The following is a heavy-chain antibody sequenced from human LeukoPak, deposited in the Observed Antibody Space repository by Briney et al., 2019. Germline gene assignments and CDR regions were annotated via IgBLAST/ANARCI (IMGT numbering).Heavy chain of an antibody. V-gene: IGHV3-23*01. CDR1: GFTFSSRT. D-gene: IGHD2-8*01. CDR2: ITSDSVAT. Sequence: GGSLRLSCGASGFTFSSRTMNWVRQPPGKGLEWVSTITSDSVATYYADSVKGRFTISRDNSKNTLYLQLNSLRVEDTAVYYCAPRGIDGVDLFDPWGQGTLVTVSS. J-gene: IGHJ5*02. CDR3: APRGIDGVDLFDP.